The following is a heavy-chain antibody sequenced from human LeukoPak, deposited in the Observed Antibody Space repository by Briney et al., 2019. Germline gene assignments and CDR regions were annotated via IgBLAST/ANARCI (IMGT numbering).Heavy chain of an antibody. V-gene: IGHV1-69-2*01. J-gene: IGHJ6*03. CDR3: ATDASSTSGLGYMDV. CDR1: GYTFTDYY. CDR2: VDPEDGET. Sequence: ASVKISCKVSGYTFTDYYMHWVQQAPGKGLERMGLVDPEDGETIYAEKCQGRVTITADPSRDTAYMELSSLRSEDTAVYYCATDASSTSGLGYMDVWGKGTTVTVSS. D-gene: IGHD2-2*01.